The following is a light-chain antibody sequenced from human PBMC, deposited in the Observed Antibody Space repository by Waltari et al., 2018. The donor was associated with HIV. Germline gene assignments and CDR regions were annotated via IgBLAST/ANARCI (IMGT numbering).Light chain of an antibody. J-gene: IGKJ1*01. CDR3: QQYNSYSRT. V-gene: IGKV3-11*01. CDR1: QSVYNY. Sequence: EIVLTQSPATLSLSPGERATLSCRASQSVYNYVGWYQQKPGQAPRLLIYDASNRATGIPARFSGSGSGTEFTLTISSLQPDDFATYYCQQYNSYSRTFGQGTKVEIK. CDR2: DAS.